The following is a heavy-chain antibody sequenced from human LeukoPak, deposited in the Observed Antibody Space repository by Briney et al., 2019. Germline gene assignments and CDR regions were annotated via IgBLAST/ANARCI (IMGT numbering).Heavy chain of an antibody. CDR2: ISSSSSYI. J-gene: IGHJ4*02. V-gene: IGHV3-21*01. CDR1: GFTFSIYS. Sequence: GGSLRLSCAPSGFTFSIYSMNCVRQAPGKGLECVSSISSSSSYIYYADSVKGRFTISRDNAKNSLYLQMNSLRAEDTAVYYCARYTAMADDYWGQGTLVTVSS. D-gene: IGHD5-18*01. CDR3: ARYTAMADDY.